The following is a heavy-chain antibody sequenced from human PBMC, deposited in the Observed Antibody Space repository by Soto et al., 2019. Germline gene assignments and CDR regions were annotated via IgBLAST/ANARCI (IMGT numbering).Heavy chain of an antibody. Sequence: SETLSLTCTFSGCSISSGGYYLSWIRQHPGKGLEWIGYIYYSGSTYYNPSLKSRVTISVDTSKNQFSLKLSSVTAADTAVYYCARAPGYSSGWPTRNFDYWGQGTLVTVSS. V-gene: IGHV4-31*03. D-gene: IGHD6-19*01. J-gene: IGHJ4*02. CDR3: ARAPGYSSGWPTRNFDY. CDR1: GCSISSGGYY. CDR2: IYYSGST.